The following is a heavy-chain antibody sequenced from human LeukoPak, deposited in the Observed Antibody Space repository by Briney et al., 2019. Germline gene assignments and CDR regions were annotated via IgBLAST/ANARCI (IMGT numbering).Heavy chain of an antibody. V-gene: IGHV1-18*01. CDR3: ARADIVVVPAAIPRPCYYYGMDV. Sequence: GASVKVSCKASGYTFTSYGISWVRQAPGQGLEWMGWTSAYNGNTNYAQKLQGRVTMTTDTSTSTAYMELRSLRSDDTAVYYCARADIVVVPAAIPRPCYYYGMDVWGQGTTVTVSS. CDR1: GYTFTSYG. CDR2: TSAYNGNT. D-gene: IGHD2-2*01. J-gene: IGHJ6*02.